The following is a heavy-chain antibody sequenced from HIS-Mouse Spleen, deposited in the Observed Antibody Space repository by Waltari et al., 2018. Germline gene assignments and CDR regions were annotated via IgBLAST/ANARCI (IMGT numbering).Heavy chain of an antibody. Sequence: QVQLQESGPGLVKPSETLSLTCTVPGGSVSSGSYYWIWIRQPPGKGLEWIGYIYYSGSTNYNPSLKSRVTISVDTSKNQFSLKLSSVTAADTAVYYCASRSYSSGWYKAFDIWGQGTMVTVSS. CDR2: IYYSGST. V-gene: IGHV4-61*01. J-gene: IGHJ3*02. CDR3: ASRSYSSGWYKAFDI. CDR1: GGSVSSGSYY. D-gene: IGHD6-19*01.